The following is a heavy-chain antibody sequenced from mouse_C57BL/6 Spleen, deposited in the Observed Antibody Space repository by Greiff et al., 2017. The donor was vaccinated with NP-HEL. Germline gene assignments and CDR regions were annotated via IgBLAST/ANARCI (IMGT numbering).Heavy chain of an antibody. CDR3: ARWTSTTVVAYYFDY. V-gene: IGHV1-64*01. D-gene: IGHD1-1*01. CDR1: GYTFTSYW. Sequence: QVQLQQPGAELVKPGASVKLSCKASGYTFTSYWMHWVKQRPGQGLEWIGMIHPNSGSTNYNEKFKSKATLTVDKSSSTAYMQLSSLTSEDSAVYYCARWTSTTVVAYYFDYWGQGTTLTVSS. J-gene: IGHJ2*01. CDR2: IHPNSGST.